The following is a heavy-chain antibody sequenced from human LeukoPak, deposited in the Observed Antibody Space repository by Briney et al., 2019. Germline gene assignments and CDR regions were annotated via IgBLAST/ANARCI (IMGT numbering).Heavy chain of an antibody. D-gene: IGHD3-3*01. J-gene: IGHJ3*02. CDR2: INSDGSST. CDR1: GFTFSSYW. Sequence: SGGSLRLSCAASGFTFSSYWMHWVRQAPGKGLVWVSLINSDGSSTIYADSVKGRFTISRDNAKNTLYLQMNSLSAEDTAVYYCARGLTIFGVVNDAFDIWGQGTMVTVSS. CDR3: ARGLTIFGVVNDAFDI. V-gene: IGHV3-74*01.